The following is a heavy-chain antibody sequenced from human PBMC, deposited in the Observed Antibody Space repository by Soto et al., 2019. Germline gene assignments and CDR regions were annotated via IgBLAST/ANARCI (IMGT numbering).Heavy chain of an antibody. CDR2: IYYSGST. Sequence: QVQLQESGPGLVKPSQTLSLTCTVSGGSISSGDYYWSWIHQPPGTGLEWIGYIYYSGSTYYNPSLKSRVTRSVDTSTNQFALKLSSVTAADTAVYYCARQTIRFLEWTQRSEFDPWGQGTLVTVSS. CDR3: ARQTIRFLEWTQRSEFDP. CDR1: GGSISSGDYY. V-gene: IGHV4-30-4*01. D-gene: IGHD3-3*01. J-gene: IGHJ5*02.